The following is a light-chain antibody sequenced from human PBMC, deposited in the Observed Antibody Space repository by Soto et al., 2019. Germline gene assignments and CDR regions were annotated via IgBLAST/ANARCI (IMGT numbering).Light chain of an antibody. Sequence: QSVLTXPASVSGSPGQSITISCTGTSSDVGGYNYVSWYQQHPGKAPKLMICDVSNRPSGVSNRFSGSKSGNTASLTISGLQAEDEADYYCSSYTSSSTLGVFGGGTQLPS. V-gene: IGLV2-14*01. CDR3: SSYTSSSTLGV. J-gene: IGLJ3*02. CDR1: SSDVGGYNY. CDR2: DVS.